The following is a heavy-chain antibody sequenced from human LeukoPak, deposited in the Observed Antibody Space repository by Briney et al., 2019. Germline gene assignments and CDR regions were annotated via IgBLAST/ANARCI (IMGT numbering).Heavy chain of an antibody. CDR1: GFTFSSYW. CDR2: IKQDGSEK. V-gene: IGHV3-7*03. Sequence: GGSLRLSCAASGFTFSSYWMSWVRQAPGKGLEWVANIKQDGSEKYYVDSVKGRFTISRDNAKNSLYLQMNSLRAEDTAVYYCARDRGFGELNAFDIWGQGTMVTVSS. CDR3: ARDRGFGELNAFDI. J-gene: IGHJ3*02. D-gene: IGHD3-10*01.